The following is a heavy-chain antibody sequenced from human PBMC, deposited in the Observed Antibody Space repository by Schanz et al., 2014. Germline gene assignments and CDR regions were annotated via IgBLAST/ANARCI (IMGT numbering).Heavy chain of an antibody. D-gene: IGHD1-1*01. CDR1: GFSFSSYA. V-gene: IGHV3-23*01. CDR2: INTGGDST. CDR3: ARDRRNADLDY. J-gene: IGHJ4*02. Sequence: EVQLLESGGGLVEPGGSLRLSCAASGFSFSSYAMGWVRQARGKGLEWVSSINTGGDSTYYADSVKGRFTISRDNAKNSLYLEMNSLRAEDTALYYCARDRRNADLDYWGQGTLXTVSS.